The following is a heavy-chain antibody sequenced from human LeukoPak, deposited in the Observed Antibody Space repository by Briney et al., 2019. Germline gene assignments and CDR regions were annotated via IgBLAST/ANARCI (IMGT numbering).Heavy chain of an antibody. CDR1: GGTFSSYA. CDR3: ARGNIQPGYFDWLLYPSFDY. Sequence: ASVKVSCKASGGTFSSYAISWVRQAPGQGLEWMGRIIPILGIANYAQKFQGRVTITADKSTSTAYMELSSLRSEDTAVYYCARGNIQPGYFDWLLYPSFDYWGQGTLVTVSS. V-gene: IGHV1-69*04. D-gene: IGHD3-9*01. J-gene: IGHJ4*02. CDR2: IIPILGIA.